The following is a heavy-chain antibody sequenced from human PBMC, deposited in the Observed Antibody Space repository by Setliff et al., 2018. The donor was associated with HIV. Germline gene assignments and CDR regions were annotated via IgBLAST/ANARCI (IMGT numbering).Heavy chain of an antibody. CDR1: GGSISRSAYY. Sequence: SETLSLTCTVSGGSISRSAYYWTWIRQQPGKGLEWIGYISYSGSTYYNPSLKSRLTMSIDTSKSHFSLNLNSVTAADTAVYYCARGTTSITFDYWSQGTLVTVSS. V-gene: IGHV4-31*03. CDR2: ISYSGST. CDR3: ARGTTSITFDY. D-gene: IGHD1-1*01. J-gene: IGHJ4*02.